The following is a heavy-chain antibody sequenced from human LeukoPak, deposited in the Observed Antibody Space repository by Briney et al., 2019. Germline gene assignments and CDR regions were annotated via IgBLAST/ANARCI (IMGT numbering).Heavy chain of an antibody. D-gene: IGHD6-6*01. J-gene: IGHJ4*02. CDR1: GFTFSRYE. CDR3: ARDRSRSIDY. CDR2: VNTDVSST. V-gene: IGHV3-74*01. Sequence: GGSLRLSCAASGFTFSRYEMNWVRQAPGKGLVWVSRVNTDVSSTTYADSVKGRFTISRDNAKNTLYLQMNNLRAEDTAVYYCARDRSRSIDYWGQGTLVTVSS.